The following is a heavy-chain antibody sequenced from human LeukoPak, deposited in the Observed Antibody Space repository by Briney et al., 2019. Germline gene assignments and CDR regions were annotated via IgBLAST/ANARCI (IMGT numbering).Heavy chain of an antibody. V-gene: IGHV3-20*04. CDR2: INWNGGST. Sequence: PGGSLRLSCAASGFTFSDNYMTWVRQAPGKGLEWVSGINWNGGSTGYADSVKGRFTISRDNAKNSLYLQMNSLRAEDTALYYCARDKVGYYFDYWGQGTLVTVSS. D-gene: IGHD3-10*01. CDR3: ARDKVGYYFDY. CDR1: GFTFSDNY. J-gene: IGHJ4*02.